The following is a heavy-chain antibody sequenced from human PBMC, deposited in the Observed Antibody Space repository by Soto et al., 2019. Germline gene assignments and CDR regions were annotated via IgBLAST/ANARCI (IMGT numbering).Heavy chain of an antibody. CDR3: AKEPYNGNYYFDY. J-gene: IGHJ4*02. V-gene: IGHV3-30*18. CDR1: GLTFRDYG. CDR2: ISHDGRTN. D-gene: IGHD1-7*01. Sequence: QVHLVESGGGVVQPGRSLRLSCVVSGLTFRDYGMHWVRQAPGKGLEWVAVISHDGRTNDYVDAVKGRFTISRDNSKNTLYLQMNSLRAEDTAVYYCAKEPYNGNYYFDYWGQGTLVPVSS.